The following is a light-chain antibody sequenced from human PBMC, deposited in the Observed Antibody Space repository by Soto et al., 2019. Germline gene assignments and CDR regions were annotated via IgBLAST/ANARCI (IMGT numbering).Light chain of an antibody. CDR2: ENN. CDR1: SSNIGNNY. J-gene: IGLJ2*01. Sequence: QSVLTQPPSVSAAPGQKVTISCSGSSSNIGNNYVSWYQQLPGTAPKLLIYENNKRPSGIPDRFSGSKSGTSATLGITGLQTGDEADYYCGTWDSSLSAEDEVFGGGTKLTVL. CDR3: GTWDSSLSAEDEV. V-gene: IGLV1-51*02.